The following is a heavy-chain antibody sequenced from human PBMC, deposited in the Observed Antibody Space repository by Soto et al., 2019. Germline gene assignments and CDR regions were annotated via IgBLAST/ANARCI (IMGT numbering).Heavy chain of an antibody. CDR2: ISSNGDST. CDR1: GLSFSTYA. CDR3: AKDRGSGYLQGFYFDY. V-gene: IGHV3-64*04. J-gene: IGHJ4*02. D-gene: IGHD3-3*01. Sequence: GSLRLSCSASGLSFSTYAMHWVRQAPGKGLEYVSSISSNGDSTYYADSVKGRFTISRDNSKNTLYLQMNSLRAEDTAVYYCAKDRGSGYLQGFYFDYWGQGTLVTVSS.